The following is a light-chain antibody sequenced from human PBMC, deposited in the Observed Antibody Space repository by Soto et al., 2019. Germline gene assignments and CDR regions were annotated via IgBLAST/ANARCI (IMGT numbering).Light chain of an antibody. J-gene: IGKJ4*01. CDR3: QQYGSSPRT. Sequence: EIVLTQSPGTLSLCPEERATLSCRASQSVSSSYLAWYQQKPGQAPRLLIYGASSRATGIPDRVSGSGSGTDFTLTISRLEPEDFEVYYCQQYGSSPRTFGGGTKVEIK. CDR2: GAS. CDR1: QSVSSSY. V-gene: IGKV3-20*01.